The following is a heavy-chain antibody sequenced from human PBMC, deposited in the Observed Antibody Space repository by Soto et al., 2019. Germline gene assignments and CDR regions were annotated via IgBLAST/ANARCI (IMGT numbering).Heavy chain of an antibody. D-gene: IGHD3-10*01. Sequence: PGGSLRLSCAASGFTFSSAGMNWCRQAPGKGLEWVGRIKSRTAGVTTDYAAPVQGRYTISRDDSKNMLYLQMNSLKTEDSAVYYCATDHDGSGTCYRVLSSWGQGTLVTVSS. CDR1: GFTFSSAG. CDR3: ATDHDGSGTCYRVLSS. V-gene: IGHV3-15*01. J-gene: IGHJ5*02. CDR2: IKSRTAGVTT.